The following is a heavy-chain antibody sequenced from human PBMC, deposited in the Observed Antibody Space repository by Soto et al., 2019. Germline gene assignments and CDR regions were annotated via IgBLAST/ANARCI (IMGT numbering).Heavy chain of an antibody. V-gene: IGHV1-69*02. CDR3: ARRAFRYCSSTSCYEGGYFDY. J-gene: IGHJ4*02. D-gene: IGHD2-2*01. CDR1: GGTFSSYT. Sequence: SVKVSCKASGGTFSSYTISWVRQAPGQGLEWMGRIIPILGIANYAQKFQGRVTITADKSTSTAYMELSSLRSEDTAVYYCARRAFRYCSSTSCYEGGYFDYWGQGALVTVSS. CDR2: IIPILGIA.